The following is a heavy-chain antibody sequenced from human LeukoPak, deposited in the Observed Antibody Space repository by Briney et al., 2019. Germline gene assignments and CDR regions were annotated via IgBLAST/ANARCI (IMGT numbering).Heavy chain of an antibody. Sequence: PGRSLRLSCAASGFTFSTYAMHWVRQAPGKGLEWVAIMSFDGTDKYHADSVKRRFTISRDNSKNTLFLQLNSLRSDDTAVYFCAREVSGASDTWHQGTMLTVSS. CDR3: AREVSGASDT. CDR1: GFTFSTYA. CDR2: MSFDGTDK. J-gene: IGHJ3*02. V-gene: IGHV3-30*01.